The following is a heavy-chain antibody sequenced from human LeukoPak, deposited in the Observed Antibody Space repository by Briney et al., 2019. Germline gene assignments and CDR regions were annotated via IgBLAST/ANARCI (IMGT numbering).Heavy chain of an antibody. CDR1: GFTFSSYS. V-gene: IGHV3-21*01. D-gene: IGHD6-13*01. J-gene: IGHJ4*02. Sequence: GGSLRLSCAASGFTFSSYSMNWVRQAPGKGLEWVSSISSSSSSYIYYADSVKGRFTISRDNAKNSLYLQMNSLRAEDTAVYYCARGGIGAAGTDFDYWGQGTLVTVSS. CDR3: ARGGIGAAGTDFDY. CDR2: ISSSSSSYI.